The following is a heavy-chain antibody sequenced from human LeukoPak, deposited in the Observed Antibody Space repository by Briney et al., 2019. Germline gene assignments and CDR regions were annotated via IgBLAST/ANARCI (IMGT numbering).Heavy chain of an antibody. V-gene: IGHV4-34*01. Sequence: SETLSLTCAVYGGSFSGYYWSWIRQPPGKGLEWIGEINHSGSTNYNPSLKSRGTISVDTSKNQFSLKLSSVTAADTAVYYCAAMVRGVRFDYWGQGTLVTVSS. D-gene: IGHD3-10*01. CDR3: AAMVRGVRFDY. J-gene: IGHJ4*02. CDR1: GGSFSGYY. CDR2: INHSGST.